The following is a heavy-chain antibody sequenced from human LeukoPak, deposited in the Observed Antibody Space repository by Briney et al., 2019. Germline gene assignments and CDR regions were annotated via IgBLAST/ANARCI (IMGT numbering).Heavy chain of an antibody. CDR3: AKGIFGVVIKDY. CDR1: GFTFSSYG. D-gene: IGHD3-3*01. V-gene: IGHV3-30*18. Sequence: GGSLRLSCAASGFTFSSYGMHWVRQAPGKGLEWVAVIPYDGSNKYYADSVKGRFTISRDNSKNTLYLQMNSLRAEDTAVYYCAKGIFGVVIKDYWGQGTLVTVSS. J-gene: IGHJ4*02. CDR2: IPYDGSNK.